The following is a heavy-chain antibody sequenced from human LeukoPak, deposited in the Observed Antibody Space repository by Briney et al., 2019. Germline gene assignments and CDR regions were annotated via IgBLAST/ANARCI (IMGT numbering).Heavy chain of an antibody. CDR1: GGSISSYY. CDR3: ASYSGSNVYYGY. CDR2: IYSSGGT. Sequence: SETLSLTCTVSGGSISSYYWTWIRQPAGKGLEWIGRIYSSGGTNYTPSLKSRVTMSVDMSKNQFSLKLSSVTAADTAVYYCASYSGSNVYYGYWGPGTLVTVSS. D-gene: IGHD1-26*01. V-gene: IGHV4-4*07. J-gene: IGHJ4*02.